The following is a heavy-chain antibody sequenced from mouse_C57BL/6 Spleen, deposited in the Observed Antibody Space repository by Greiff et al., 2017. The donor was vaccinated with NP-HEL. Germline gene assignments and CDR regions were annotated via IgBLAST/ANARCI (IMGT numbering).Heavy chain of an antibody. CDR3: TTGFITTVVPFAY. CDR1: GFNIKDYY. CDR2: IDPEDGDT. D-gene: IGHD1-1*01. V-gene: IGHV14-1*01. Sequence: VQLQQSGAELVRPGASVKLSCTASGFNIKDYYMHWVKQRPEQGLEWIGRIDPEDGDTEYAPKFQGKATMTADTSSNTAYLQLSSLTSEDTAVYYCTTGFITTVVPFAYWGQGTLVTVSA. J-gene: IGHJ3*01.